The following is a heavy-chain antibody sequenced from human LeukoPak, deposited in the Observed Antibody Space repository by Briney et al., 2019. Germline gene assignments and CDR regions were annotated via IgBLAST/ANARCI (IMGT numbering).Heavy chain of an antibody. CDR2: ISSTSSTI. CDR3: AKVRRVDWFGESYYMDV. J-gene: IGHJ6*03. CDR1: GFTFNSYS. V-gene: IGHV3-48*01. Sequence: GGSLTLSCAASGFTFNSYSMNWVRPAPGKGLEWVSYISSTSSTIYYTESVKGRFTISRDNAKNSLYLQMNSLRAEDTAVYYCAKVRRVDWFGESYYMDVWGKGTTVTISS. D-gene: IGHD3-10*01.